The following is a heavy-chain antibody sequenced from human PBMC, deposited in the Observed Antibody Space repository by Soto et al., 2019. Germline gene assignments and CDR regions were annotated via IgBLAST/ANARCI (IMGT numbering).Heavy chain of an antibody. CDR2: ISSSSRYI. V-gene: IGHV3-21*01. CDR1: GFTFSSYR. Sequence: PGGSLSPSCAASGFTFSSYRMNWVRQAPGKGLEWVSSISSSSRYIYYADSVKGRFTISRDNAKTSVYLPVNSLRAEDTLVYYCARAANWYRYLYWYLHLWFRGTL. J-gene: IGHJ2*01. CDR3: ARAANWYRYLYWYLHL. D-gene: IGHD7-27*01.